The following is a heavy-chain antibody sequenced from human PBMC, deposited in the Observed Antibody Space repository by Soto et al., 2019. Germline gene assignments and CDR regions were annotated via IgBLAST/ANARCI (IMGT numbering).Heavy chain of an antibody. CDR1: GFTFSSYA. CDR2: ISYDGSNK. CDR3: ARAAGVLRFLEWLPDYYYGMDV. D-gene: IGHD3-3*01. J-gene: IGHJ6*02. V-gene: IGHV3-30-3*01. Sequence: GGSLRLSCAASGFTFSSYAMHWVRQAPGKGLEWVAVISYDGSNKYYADSVKGRFTISRDNSKSTLYLQMNSLRAEDTAVYYCARAAGVLRFLEWLPDYYYGMDVWGQGTTVTVSS.